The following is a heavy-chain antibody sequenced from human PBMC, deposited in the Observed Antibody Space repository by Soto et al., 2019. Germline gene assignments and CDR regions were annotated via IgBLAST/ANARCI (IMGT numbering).Heavy chain of an antibody. Sequence: GGSLRLSCAASGFNFNTYNMNWVRQAPGKGLEWVSHISSSSSPISYADSVKGRFTISRDNAKNSLYLQMNSLRAEDTAVYYCARGLCETCYSVDYWGQGTLVTVSS. J-gene: IGHJ4*02. V-gene: IGHV3-48*01. CDR1: GFNFNTYN. D-gene: IGHD2-15*01. CDR2: ISSSSSPI. CDR3: ARGLCETCYSVDY.